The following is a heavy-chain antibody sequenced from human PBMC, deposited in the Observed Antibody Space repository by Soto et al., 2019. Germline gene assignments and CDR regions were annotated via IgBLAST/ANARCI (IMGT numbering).Heavy chain of an antibody. CDR2: ISGNGGST. D-gene: IGHD2-2*01. CDR3: AKRPASIITFDY. Sequence: LRLSCAASGFTFSNYAMSWVRQAPGKGLEWVSTISGNGGSTYYADSVKGRFTISRDNSKNMLFLQINSLRDDDSAVYYCAKRPASIITFDYWGQGTPVTVSS. CDR1: GFTFSNYA. V-gene: IGHV3-23*01. J-gene: IGHJ4*02.